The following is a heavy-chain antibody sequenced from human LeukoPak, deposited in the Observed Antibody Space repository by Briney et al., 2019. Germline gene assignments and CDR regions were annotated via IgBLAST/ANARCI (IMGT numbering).Heavy chain of an antibody. CDR1: GFTVSNFP. CDR2: ISNDGNAK. Sequence: PGGSLRLSCTVSGFTVSNFPLHWVRLAPGKWLKRVAVISNDGNAKYYADSVKGRFNISRDTSRNRLYLQMNSLRTEDSAMYYCARDPNISPGGRSTPGYMDVWGKGTTVSVSS. CDR3: ARDPNISPGGRSTPGYMDV. J-gene: IGHJ6*03. V-gene: IGHV3-30*04. D-gene: IGHD2-2*01.